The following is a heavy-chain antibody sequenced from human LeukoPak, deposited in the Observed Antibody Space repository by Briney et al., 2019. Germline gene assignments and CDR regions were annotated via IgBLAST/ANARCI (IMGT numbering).Heavy chain of an antibody. V-gene: IGHV4-38-2*02. D-gene: IGHD3-10*01. J-gene: IGHJ5*02. Sequence: SETLSLTCAVSGYSISSGYYWGWIRQPPGKGLEWIGSIYHSGSTYYNLSLKSRVTISVDTSKNQFSLKLSSVTAADTAVYYCARDLDYYGSGSYYNWFDPWGQGTLVTVSS. CDR2: IYHSGST. CDR1: GYSISSGYY. CDR3: ARDLDYYGSGSYYNWFDP.